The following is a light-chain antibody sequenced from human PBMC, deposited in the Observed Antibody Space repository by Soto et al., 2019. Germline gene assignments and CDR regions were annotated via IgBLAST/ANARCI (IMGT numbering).Light chain of an antibody. CDR1: NGDVGSYDL. CDR2: EVN. Sequence: QSALTQPASVSGSPGQSITISCTGTNGDVGSYDLVSWYQRYPGEAPKLIIYEVNKRPSGISNRFSGSKSGNTASLTISGLQADDEAEYDCCSYAGSNSVIFGGGNKLTV. V-gene: IGLV2-23*02. J-gene: IGLJ2*01. CDR3: CSYAGSNSVI.